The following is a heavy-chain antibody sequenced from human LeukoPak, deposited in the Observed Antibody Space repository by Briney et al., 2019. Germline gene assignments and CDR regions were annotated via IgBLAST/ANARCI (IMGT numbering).Heavy chain of an antibody. Sequence: ASVKVSCKASGYTFTTYGISWVRQAPGQGLEWVGWISAKNGNTNYGQDFQGRVTVTRDTSISTAYMELSRLRSDDTAVYYCARGAGTYNAFDIWGQGTMVTVSS. V-gene: IGHV1-18*01. CDR1: GYTFTTYG. CDR2: ISAKNGNT. CDR3: ARGAGTYNAFDI. J-gene: IGHJ3*02. D-gene: IGHD6-13*01.